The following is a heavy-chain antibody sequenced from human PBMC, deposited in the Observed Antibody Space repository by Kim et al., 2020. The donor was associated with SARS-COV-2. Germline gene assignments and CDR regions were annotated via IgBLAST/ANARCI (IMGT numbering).Heavy chain of an antibody. CDR3: AKAWAAMVPGSFDY. J-gene: IGHJ4*02. D-gene: IGHD5-18*01. V-gene: IGHV3-30*18. Sequence: GGSLRLSCAASGFTFSSYGMHWVRQAPGKGLEWVAVISYDGSNKYYADSVKGRFTISRDNSKNTLYLQMNSLRAEDTAVYYCAKAWAAMVPGSFDYWGQG. CDR2: ISYDGSNK. CDR1: GFTFSSYG.